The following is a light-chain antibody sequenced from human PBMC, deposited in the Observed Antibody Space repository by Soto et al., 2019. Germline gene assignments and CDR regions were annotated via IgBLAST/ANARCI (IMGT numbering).Light chain of an antibody. CDR3: HQYNNWPKT. J-gene: IGKJ1*01. CDR2: GAS. Sequence: IVMTQSPATLSLSPGERATLSCRASQSVSSNLAWYQQKPGQAPRLLIYGASTRATGLPARFSGSGSGTEFTLTLCSLQSEDFAVYYCHQYNNWPKTFGQGTKV. CDR1: QSVSSN. V-gene: IGKV3-15*01.